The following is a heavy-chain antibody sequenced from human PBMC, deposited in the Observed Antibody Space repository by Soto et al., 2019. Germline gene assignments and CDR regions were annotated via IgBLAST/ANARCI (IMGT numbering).Heavy chain of an antibody. Sequence: SETLSLTCAVYGGSFSGYYWSWIRQPPGKGLEWIGEINHSGSTNYNPSLKSRVTISVDTSKNQFSLKLSSVTAADTAVYYCARRTYYYGSGSYATFDPWGQGTLVTVSS. CDR3: ARRTYYYGSGSYATFDP. D-gene: IGHD3-10*01. CDR2: INHSGST. CDR1: GGSFSGYY. V-gene: IGHV4-34*01. J-gene: IGHJ5*02.